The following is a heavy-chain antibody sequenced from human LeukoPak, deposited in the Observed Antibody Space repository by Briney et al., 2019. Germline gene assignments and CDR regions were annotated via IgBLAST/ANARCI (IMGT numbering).Heavy chain of an antibody. Sequence: SEXXSXXCTVSGGSISSSSYYWGWIRQPPGXGLEWIGTIYYSGTTYYNPSLKSRVTVSVDTSKNQFSLKLSSVTASDTAVYYCARIGRASNSVGGYWGQGTLVTVSS. J-gene: IGHJ4*02. D-gene: IGHD6-6*01. CDR3: ARIGRASNSVGGY. CDR2: IYYSGTT. V-gene: IGHV4-39*01. CDR1: GGSISSSSYY.